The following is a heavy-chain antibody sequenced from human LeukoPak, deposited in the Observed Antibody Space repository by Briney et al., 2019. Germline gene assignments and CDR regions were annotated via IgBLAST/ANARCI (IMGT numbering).Heavy chain of an antibody. CDR3: ARGWDSSSWYGYFDY. J-gene: IGHJ4*02. Sequence: SQTLSLTCTVSGRSIISGDYYWSWIRQPPGKGLERVGYIYYSGSTYYNPSLKSRVTISVDTSKKQFSLKLSSVTDADTAVYYCARGWDSSSWYGYFDYWAQGTLVTVSS. V-gene: IGHV4-30-4*01. CDR2: IYYSGST. D-gene: IGHD6-13*01. CDR1: GRSIISGDYY.